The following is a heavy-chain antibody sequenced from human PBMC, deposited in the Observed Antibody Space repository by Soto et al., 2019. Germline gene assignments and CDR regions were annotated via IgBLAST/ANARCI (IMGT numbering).Heavy chain of an antibody. CDR2: INAGNSDT. CDR1: GYTFTNYA. Sequence: QVQFVQSGAEVRKPGASVKVSCKASGYTFTNYAVYWVRQAPGQRLEWLGWINAGNSDTKYSQNFQGRVTLTRDISASTIYMELGSLTSEDTXXXXXXXGRWVRGPGKYYLDSWGQGSLVTVSS. CDR3: XXGRWVRGPGKYYLDS. J-gene: IGHJ5*01. V-gene: IGHV1-3*01. D-gene: IGHD3-10*01.